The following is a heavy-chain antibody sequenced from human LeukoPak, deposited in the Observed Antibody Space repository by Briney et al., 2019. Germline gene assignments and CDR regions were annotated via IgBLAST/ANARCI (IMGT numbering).Heavy chain of an antibody. CDR3: ARVEILGSSSGGWFDP. D-gene: IGHD6-6*01. J-gene: IGHJ5*02. CDR2: ISAYNGHT. CDR1: GYSFTSYG. V-gene: IGHV1-18*01. Sequence: ASVKVSCKASGYSFTSYGISWVRQAPGQGLEWMGWISAYNGHTNYAQKLQGRVTMTTDTSTSTAYMELRSLRSDDTAVYYCARVEILGSSSGGWFDPWGREPWSPSPQ.